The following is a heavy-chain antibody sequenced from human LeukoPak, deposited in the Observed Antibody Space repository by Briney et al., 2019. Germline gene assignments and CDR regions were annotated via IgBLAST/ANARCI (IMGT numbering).Heavy chain of an antibody. CDR1: GFTFSTYG. J-gene: IGHJ3*02. D-gene: IGHD3-22*01. CDR3: ARDRSEALDYDSSGYSYPDAFDI. CDR2: IWCDGSNK. V-gene: IGHV3-30*02. Sequence: GGCLRLSCAPSGFTFSTYGMHCVREAPGKGVEWGAFIWCDGSNKYYADSVRSGFTLSRDNSKNTLYLQKKTVRQENTAVYYCARDRSEALDYDSSGYSYPDAFDIWGQGTMVTVSS.